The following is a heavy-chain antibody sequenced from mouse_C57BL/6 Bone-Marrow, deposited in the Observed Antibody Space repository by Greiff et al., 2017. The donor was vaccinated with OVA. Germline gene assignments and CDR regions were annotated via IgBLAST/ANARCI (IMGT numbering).Heavy chain of an antibody. CDR3: ARHSKSVDY. CDR2: ISSGSSTI. Sequence: EVHLVESGGGLVKPGGSLKLSCVASGFTFSDYGMHWVRQAPEKGLEWVAYISSGSSTIYYADTVKGRFTISRDNAKNTLFLQMTSLRSEDTAMYYSARHSKSVDYWGASTTLSLSS. CDR1: GFTFSDYG. V-gene: IGHV5-17*01. D-gene: IGHD2-5*01. J-gene: IGHJ2*01.